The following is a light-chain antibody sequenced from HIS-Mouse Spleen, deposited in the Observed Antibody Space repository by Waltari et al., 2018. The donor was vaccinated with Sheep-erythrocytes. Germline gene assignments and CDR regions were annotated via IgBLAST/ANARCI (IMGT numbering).Light chain of an antibody. Sequence: QSALTQPRSVSGSPGQSVTISCTGTSSAVGGYYYVPWYQQHPGAPPKLMIYDVSKRPSGVPDRFSGSKSGNTASLTISGLQAEDEADYYCCSYAGSYNHVFATGTKVTVL. CDR1: SSAVGGYYY. V-gene: IGLV2-11*01. CDR3: CSYAGSYNHV. CDR2: DVS. J-gene: IGLJ1*01.